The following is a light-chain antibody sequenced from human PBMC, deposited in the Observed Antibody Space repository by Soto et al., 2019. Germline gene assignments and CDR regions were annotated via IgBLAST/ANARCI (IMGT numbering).Light chain of an antibody. J-gene: IGKJ3*01. Sequence: EIVLTQSPATLFLSPGERATLSCRASQSVSSYLAWYQQKPGQAPRLLIYDASNRATGIPARFSGSGSGTDFTLTISSLEPADFAVYYCQQRSNWPPVFTFGPGTKVDIK. CDR3: QQRSNWPPVFT. CDR2: DAS. CDR1: QSVSSY. V-gene: IGKV3-11*01.